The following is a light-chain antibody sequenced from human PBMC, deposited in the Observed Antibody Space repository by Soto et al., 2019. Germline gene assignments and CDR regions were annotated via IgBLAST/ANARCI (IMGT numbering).Light chain of an antibody. CDR2: DAS. J-gene: IGKJ3*01. CDR1: QTVGNS. Sequence: EIVLTQSPATLSLSPGERATLSCRASQTVGNSLAWYQQKRGQAPRLLINDASNRATGIPGRFSGSGSGTDFTLTISSLEPEDFAVYYCQHRSSWPGAFGPGTKVDIK. V-gene: IGKV3-11*01. CDR3: QHRSSWPGA.